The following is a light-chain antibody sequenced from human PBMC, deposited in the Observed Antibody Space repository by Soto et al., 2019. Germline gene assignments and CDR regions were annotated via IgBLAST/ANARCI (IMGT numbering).Light chain of an antibody. J-gene: IGLJ2*01. V-gene: IGLV4-69*02. CDR1: SGHSTYA. Sequence: QLVLTQSPSASASLGASVKLTCTLSSGHSTYAIAWHQQQPEKGPRYLMKVNSDGSHSKGDGVPDRFSGSCSGAERYLTISSLQSEDEADYHCQTWGTGIGGVFGGGTKLTVL. CDR2: VNSDGSH. CDR3: QTWGTGIGGV.